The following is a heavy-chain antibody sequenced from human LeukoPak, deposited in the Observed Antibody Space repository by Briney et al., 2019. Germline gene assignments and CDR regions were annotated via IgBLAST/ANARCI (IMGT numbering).Heavy chain of an antibody. CDR2: ISSSSSYI. J-gene: IGHJ4*02. V-gene: IGHV3-21*01. CDR1: GFTFSSYS. CDR3: ARTGGGFLTGSTPPYFDY. Sequence: GGSLRLSCAASGFTFSSYSMNWVRQPPGKGLEWVSSISSSSSYIYYADSVKGRFTISRDNAKNSLYLQMNSLRAEDTAVYYCARTGGGFLTGSTPPYFDYWGQGTLVTVSS. D-gene: IGHD7-27*01.